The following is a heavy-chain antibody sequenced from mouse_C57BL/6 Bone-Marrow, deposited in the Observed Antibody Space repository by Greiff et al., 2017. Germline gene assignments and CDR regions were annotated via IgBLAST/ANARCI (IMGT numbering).Heavy chain of an antibody. CDR1: GYTFTSYW. CDR2: IDPSDSYT. D-gene: IGHD1-1*01. J-gene: IGHJ3*01. Sequence: VKLQQPGAELVMPGASVKLSCKASGYTFTSYWMHWVKQRPGQGLEWIGEIDPSDSYTNYNQKFKGKSTLTVDKSSSTAYMQLSSLTSEDSAVXYCARETTVVEAFAYWGQGTLVTVSA. V-gene: IGHV1-69*01. CDR3: ARETTVVEAFAY.